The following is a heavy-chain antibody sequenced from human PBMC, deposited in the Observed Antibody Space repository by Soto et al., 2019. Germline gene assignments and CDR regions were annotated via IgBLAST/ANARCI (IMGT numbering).Heavy chain of an antibody. J-gene: IGHJ4*02. Sequence: GSLRLSCAASGFTFSDYYMNWIRQAPGKGLEWVSYISSGAITIYYADSVKGRFTISRDNAKNSLYLQMNSLRAEGTAVYYCAGQYGSSSVEFWGQGTLVTVSS. V-gene: IGHV3-11*01. CDR2: ISSGAITI. D-gene: IGHD6-6*01. CDR1: GFTFSDYY. CDR3: AGQYGSSSVEF.